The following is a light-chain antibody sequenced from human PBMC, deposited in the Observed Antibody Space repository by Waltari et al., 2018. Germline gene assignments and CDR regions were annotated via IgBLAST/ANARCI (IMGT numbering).Light chain of an antibody. J-gene: IGKJ2*03. CDR3: LQYNSNPYS. V-gene: IGKV1-13*02. CDR2: AAS. Sequence: AIQMPQSPSSRSSSAADRLTITCRASQGISTYLKWYQQKPGKAPKRLIYAASSLESGVPSRFSGSGSGTDFTLTISSLQPEDFATYYCLQYNSNPYSFGQGTKVEIK. CDR1: QGISTY.